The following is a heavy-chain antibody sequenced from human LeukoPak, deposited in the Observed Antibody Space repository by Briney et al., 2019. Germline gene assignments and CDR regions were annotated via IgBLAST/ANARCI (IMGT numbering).Heavy chain of an antibody. CDR1: GFTFIDYD. V-gene: IGHV3-13*01. CDR2: IGIRGDT. Sequence: PGGSLRLSCAASGFTFIDYDMQWVRQVIGKGLEWVSAIGIRGDTHYSGSVKGRFTISRENAESSLYLQMNSLRAEDTAVYYCARGGIQVSGIDEFDYWGQGTLVTVSS. CDR3: ARGGIQVSGIDEFDY. J-gene: IGHJ4*02. D-gene: IGHD6-19*01.